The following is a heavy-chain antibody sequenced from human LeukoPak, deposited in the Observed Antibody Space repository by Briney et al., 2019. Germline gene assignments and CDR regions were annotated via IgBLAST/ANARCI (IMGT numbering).Heavy chain of an antibody. CDR1: GGSISSYY. J-gene: IGHJ4*02. V-gene: IGHV4-59*12. D-gene: IGHD6-19*01. Sequence: SETLSLTCTVSGGSISSYYWSWIRQPPGKGLEWIGYIYYSGSTNYNPSLKSRVTISVDTSKNQFSLKLSSVTAADTAVYYCARDLGYSSGWYRHPLFDYWGQGTLVTVSS. CDR2: IYYSGST. CDR3: ARDLGYSSGWYRHPLFDY.